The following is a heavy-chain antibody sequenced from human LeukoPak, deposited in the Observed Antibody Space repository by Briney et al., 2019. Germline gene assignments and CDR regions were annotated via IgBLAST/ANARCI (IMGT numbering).Heavy chain of an antibody. CDR3: ARVTPNYYDSSGYSFDY. D-gene: IGHD3-22*01. Sequence: GGSLRLSCAASGFTFSSYSMNWVRQAPGKGLEWVSYISSSSSTIYYADSVKGRFTISRDNAKNSLYLQMNSLRAEDTAVYYCARVTPNYYDSSGYSFDYWGQGTLATVSS. J-gene: IGHJ4*02. CDR2: ISSSSSTI. CDR1: GFTFSSYS. V-gene: IGHV3-48*01.